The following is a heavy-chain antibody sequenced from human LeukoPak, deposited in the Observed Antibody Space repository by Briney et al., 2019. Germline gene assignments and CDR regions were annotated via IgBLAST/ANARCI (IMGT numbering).Heavy chain of an antibody. CDR3: ARRAGAYSHPYDY. CDR1: GFTVSSNS. V-gene: IGHV3-53*01. CDR2: YSDNT. D-gene: IGHD4/OR15-4a*01. Sequence: GGSLRLSCTVSGFTVSSNSMSWVRQAPGKGREWVSFYSDNTHYSDSVKGRFTISRDNSKNTLYLQMNSLRAEDTAVYYCARRAGAYSHPYDYWGQGTLVTVSS. J-gene: IGHJ4*02.